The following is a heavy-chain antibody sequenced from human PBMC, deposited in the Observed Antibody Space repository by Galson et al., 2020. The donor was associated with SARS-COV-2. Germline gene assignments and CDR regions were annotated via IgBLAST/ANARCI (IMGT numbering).Heavy chain of an antibody. Sequence: SETLSLTCTVSGGSISSSSYYWGWIRQPPGKGLEWIGSIYYSGSTYYNPSLKSRVTISVDTSKNQFSLKLSSVTAADTAVYYCARHTKDYYDSSGPFDYFDYWGQGTLVTVSS. D-gene: IGHD3-22*01. CDR3: ARHTKDYYDSSGPFDYFDY. CDR1: GGSISSSSYY. CDR2: IYYSGST. J-gene: IGHJ4*02. V-gene: IGHV4-39*01.